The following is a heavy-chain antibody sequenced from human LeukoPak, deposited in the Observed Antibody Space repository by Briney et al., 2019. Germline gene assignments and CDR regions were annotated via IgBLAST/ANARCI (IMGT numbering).Heavy chain of an antibody. J-gene: IGHJ4*02. D-gene: IGHD3-22*01. Sequence: GGSLRLSCAASGFTVSSNEMSWVRQAPGKGLEWVSSISGGSTYYADSVKGRFTISRDNAKNSLYLQMNSLRAEDTAVYYCARAHYYDSSGYFPTSFDYWGQGTLVTVSS. CDR1: GFTVSSNE. CDR2: ISGGST. V-gene: IGHV3-38-3*01. CDR3: ARAHYYDSSGYFPTSFDY.